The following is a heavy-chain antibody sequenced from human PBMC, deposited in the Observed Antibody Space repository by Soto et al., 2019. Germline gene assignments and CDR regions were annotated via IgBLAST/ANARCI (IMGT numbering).Heavy chain of an antibody. J-gene: IGHJ4*02. Sequence: SETLSLTCAVYGGSFSGYYWSWIRQPPGKGLEWIGEINHSGSTNYNPSLKSRVTISVDTSKNQFSLKLSSVTAADTAVYYCARGGFRIYRHGYLGGQGTLVTVSS. CDR3: ARGGFRIYRHGYL. D-gene: IGHD5-18*01. V-gene: IGHV4-34*01. CDR1: GGSFSGYY. CDR2: INHSGST.